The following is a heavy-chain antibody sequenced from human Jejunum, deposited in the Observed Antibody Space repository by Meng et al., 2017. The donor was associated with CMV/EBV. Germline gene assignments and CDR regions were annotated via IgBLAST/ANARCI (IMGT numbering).Heavy chain of an antibody. D-gene: IGHD1-7*01. CDR1: GYPFTGYY. J-gene: IGHJ4*02. Sequence: KGSCKAAGYPFTGYYMHWVRQAPGQGLEWMGRINPDTGGTNYAQKFQGRVTMTRDTSISTAYMELSRLTSDDTAVYFCMTVTGNYPYWGQGALVTVSS. CDR3: MTVTGNYPY. CDR2: INPDTGGT. V-gene: IGHV1-2*06.